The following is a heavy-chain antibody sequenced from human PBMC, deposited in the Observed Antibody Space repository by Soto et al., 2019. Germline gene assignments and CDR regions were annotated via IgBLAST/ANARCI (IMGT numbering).Heavy chain of an antibody. Sequence: SETLSLTCTVSGGSISSGDYYWSWIRQPPGKGLEWIGYIYYSGSTYYNPSLKSRVTISVDTSKNQFSLKLSSVTAADTAVYYCARDHSSGGSCYPGHWFDPWGQGTLVT. J-gene: IGHJ5*02. CDR3: ARDHSSGGSCYPGHWFDP. CDR1: GGSISSGDYY. V-gene: IGHV4-30-4*01. D-gene: IGHD2-15*01. CDR2: IYYSGST.